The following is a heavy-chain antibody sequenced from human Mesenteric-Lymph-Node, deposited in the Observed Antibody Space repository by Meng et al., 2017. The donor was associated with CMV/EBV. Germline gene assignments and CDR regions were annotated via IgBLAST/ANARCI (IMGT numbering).Heavy chain of an antibody. D-gene: IGHD6-19*01. J-gene: IGHJ4*02. CDR3: ARGGGWHLY. CDR2: THYSGNT. V-gene: IGHV4-59*01. Sequence: LSLTCTVSGVPITGNFWTWIRQSPGKGLEWIGYTHYSGNTSYNPSLKSRVTTSVDTSKNQFSLKLSSVTAADTAVYFCARGGGWHLYWGQGILVTVSS. CDR1: GVPITGNF.